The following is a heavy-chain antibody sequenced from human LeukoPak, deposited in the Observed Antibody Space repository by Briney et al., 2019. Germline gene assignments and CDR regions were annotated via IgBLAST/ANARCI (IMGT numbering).Heavy chain of an antibody. Sequence: SETLSLTCTVSGGSISSSSYDWGWIRQPPGKGLVWIGSIYYSGSTYYNPSLKSRVTISVDTSKSPLSLKLSSVTAADMAVFNCARPITILGVVIMGADWFDTWGQGTLVTVSS. J-gene: IGHJ5*02. V-gene: IGHV4-39*01. D-gene: IGHD3-3*01. CDR1: GGSISSSSYD. CDR3: ARPITILGVVIMGADWFDT. CDR2: IYYSGST.